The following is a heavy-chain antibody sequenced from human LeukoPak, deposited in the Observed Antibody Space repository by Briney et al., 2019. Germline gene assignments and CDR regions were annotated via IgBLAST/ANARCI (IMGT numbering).Heavy chain of an antibody. CDR3: AREGYYDSSGYTDAFDI. D-gene: IGHD3-22*01. Sequence: ASVKVSCKASGYTFTSYGISWVRQAPGQGLEWMGWISVYSDNTNYAQKLQGRVTMTTDTSTSTAYMELRSLRSDDTAVYYCAREGYYDSSGYTDAFDIWGQGTMVTVSS. CDR2: ISVYSDNT. CDR1: GYTFTSYG. V-gene: IGHV1-18*01. J-gene: IGHJ3*02.